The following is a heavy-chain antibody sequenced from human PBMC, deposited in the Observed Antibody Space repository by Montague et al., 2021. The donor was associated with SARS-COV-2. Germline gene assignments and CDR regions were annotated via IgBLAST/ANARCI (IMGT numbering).Heavy chain of an antibody. Sequence: TLSLTCTVSGGSISSGGYYWSWIRQHPGKGLEWIGYIYYSGSTYYNPSLRSRVTISVDTSKNQFSLKPSPVTAADTAVYYCARDFGLYSSGWGYYYDMDVWGQGTTVTVSS. CDR3: ARDFGLYSSGWGYYYDMDV. CDR2: IYYSGST. J-gene: IGHJ6*02. CDR1: GGSISSGGYY. D-gene: IGHD6-19*01. V-gene: IGHV4-31*03.